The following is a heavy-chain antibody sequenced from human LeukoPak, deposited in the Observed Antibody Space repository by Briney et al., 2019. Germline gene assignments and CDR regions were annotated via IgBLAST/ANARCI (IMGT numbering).Heavy chain of an antibody. CDR2: IRYDGSNK. V-gene: IGHV3-30*02. CDR3: ARDGGGVVITSDAFDI. Sequence: GGSLRLSCAASGFTFSSYGMHWVRQAPDKGLEWVAFIRYDGSNKYYADSVKGRFTISRDNSKNTLYQQMNSLRAEDTAVYYCARDGGGVVITSDAFDIWGQGTMVTVSS. J-gene: IGHJ3*02. CDR1: GFTFSSYG. D-gene: IGHD3-22*01.